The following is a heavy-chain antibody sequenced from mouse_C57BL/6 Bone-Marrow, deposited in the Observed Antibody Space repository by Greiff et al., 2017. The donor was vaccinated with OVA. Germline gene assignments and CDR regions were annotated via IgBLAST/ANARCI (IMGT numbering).Heavy chain of an antibody. CDR3: AGGNFGSSFYAMDY. D-gene: IGHD1-1*01. CDR1: GFNIKNTY. CDR2: IDPANDNT. V-gene: IGHV14-3*01. J-gene: IGHJ4*01. Sequence: DVKLVESVAELVRPGASVKLSCTASGFNIKNTYMHWVKQRPEQGLEWIGRIDPANDNTKYAPKFQGKATMTADTSSNTAYLQLSSLSSEDTAVYCGAGGNFGSSFYAMDYWGQGTSVTVSS.